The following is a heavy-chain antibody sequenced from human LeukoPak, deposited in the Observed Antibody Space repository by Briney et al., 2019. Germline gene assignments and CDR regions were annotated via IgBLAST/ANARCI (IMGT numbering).Heavy chain of an antibody. J-gene: IGHJ4*02. CDR1: GVIFKDHW. D-gene: IGHD3-22*01. CDR3: AKDKEYDSSGYPTFDY. CDR2: INGDGSDT. Sequence: PGGSLRLSCGATGVIFKDHWMHLVRQAPGKGLVWVSQINGDGSDTIYADSVKGRFTISRDNAKNSLYLQMNSLRAEDTALYYCAKDKEYDSSGYPTFDYWGQGTLVTVSS. V-gene: IGHV3-74*01.